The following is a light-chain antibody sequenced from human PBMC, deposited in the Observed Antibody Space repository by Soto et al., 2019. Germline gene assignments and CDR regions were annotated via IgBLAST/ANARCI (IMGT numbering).Light chain of an antibody. CDR2: GAS. CDR1: QSVSSIY. Sequence: EIVLTQSPGTLSLSPGERATLSCRASQSVSSIYLAWYQQKPGQAPRLLIYGASSRATGVPARFSATGSETDFTLTISGLQSGDSAVYFCQQYNNWPFSFGQGTRLEIK. CDR3: QQYNNWPFS. J-gene: IGKJ5*01. V-gene: IGKV3-15*01.